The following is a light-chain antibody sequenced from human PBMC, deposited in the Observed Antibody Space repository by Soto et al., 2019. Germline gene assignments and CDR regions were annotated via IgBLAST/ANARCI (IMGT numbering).Light chain of an antibody. Sequence: DIPMTQSPSTLSASVGDRVTITCRASQIINNWLAWDQQKPGKAPKLLIYKASNLDIGVPSRFSGSGSGTEFPLTISSLQPDDFATYYCQQYDTYWTFGQGTKVEIK. CDR2: KAS. CDR3: QQYDTYWT. V-gene: IGKV1-5*03. CDR1: QIINNW. J-gene: IGKJ1*01.